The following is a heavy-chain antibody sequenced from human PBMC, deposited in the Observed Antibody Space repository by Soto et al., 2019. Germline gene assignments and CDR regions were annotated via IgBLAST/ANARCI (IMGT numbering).Heavy chain of an antibody. J-gene: IGHJ4*02. CDR3: ARASGSNIHFDY. CDR1: GLTFSSYW. Sequence: GGSLRLSCAASGLTFSSYWMHWVRQAPGKGLVWVSRINTDGSSTTYADSVKGRFTISRDNTKNTLYLQMNSLRVEDTAVYYWARASGSNIHFDYWGQGTLVTVSS. V-gene: IGHV3-74*01. D-gene: IGHD1-26*01. CDR2: INTDGSST.